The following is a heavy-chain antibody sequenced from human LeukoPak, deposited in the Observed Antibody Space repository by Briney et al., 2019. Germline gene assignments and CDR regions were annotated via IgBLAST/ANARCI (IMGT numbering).Heavy chain of an antibody. Sequence: GASVKVSCKASGYTFTSYYMHWVRQAPGQGLEWMGGIIPIFGTANYAQKFQGRVTITADESTSTAYMELSSLRSEDTAVYYCARQWLPNNWFDPWGQGTLVTVSS. V-gene: IGHV1-69*13. CDR1: GYTFTSYY. CDR2: IIPIFGTA. D-gene: IGHD6-19*01. CDR3: ARQWLPNNWFDP. J-gene: IGHJ5*02.